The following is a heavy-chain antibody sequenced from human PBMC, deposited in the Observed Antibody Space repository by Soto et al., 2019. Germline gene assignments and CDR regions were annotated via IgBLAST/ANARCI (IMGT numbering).Heavy chain of an antibody. D-gene: IGHD2-2*01. CDR1: GDSIISTNW. J-gene: IGHJ5*02. CDR2: IHHGGNI. CDR3: ARVRQYCSTTNCYQDP. V-gene: IGHV4-4*02. Sequence: PSETLSLTCAVSGDSIISTNWWHWVRQSPDKGLEWIGEIHHGGNINYNPSLKSRVTISMDKSKNQFSLKLNSVTAADTAVYYCARVRQYCSTTNCYQDPWGQRTMVTVSS.